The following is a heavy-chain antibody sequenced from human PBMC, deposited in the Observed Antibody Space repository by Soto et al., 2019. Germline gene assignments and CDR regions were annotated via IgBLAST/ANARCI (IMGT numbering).Heavy chain of an antibody. D-gene: IGHD3-3*01. CDR3: AADTGQHWDFWSGYYGMDV. J-gene: IGHJ6*02. CDR2: IVVGSGNT. V-gene: IGHV1-58*01. CDR1: GFTFTSSA. Sequence: ASVKVSCKASGFTFTSSAVQWVRQARGQRLEWIGWIVVGSGNTNYAQKFQERVTITRDMSTSTAYMELSSLRSEDTAVYYCAADTGQHWDFWSGYYGMDVWGQGTTVTVSS.